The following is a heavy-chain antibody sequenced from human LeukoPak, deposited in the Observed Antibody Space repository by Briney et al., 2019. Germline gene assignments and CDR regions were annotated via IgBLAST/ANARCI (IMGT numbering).Heavy chain of an antibody. J-gene: IGHJ4*02. CDR2: INPNSGGT. D-gene: IGHD5-12*01. V-gene: IGHV1-2*02. CDR3: ARDTGGYDLAY. Sequence: ASVKVSCKASGYTFTVYFMHWVRQAPGQGLEWMGWINPNSGGTNYAQKFQGRVTMTRDTSISTAYMELSRLRSDDTAVYYCARDTGGYDLAYWGQGTLVTVSS. CDR1: GYTFTVYF.